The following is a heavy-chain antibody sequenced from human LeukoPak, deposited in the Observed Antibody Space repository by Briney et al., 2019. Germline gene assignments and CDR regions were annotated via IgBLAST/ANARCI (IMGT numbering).Heavy chain of an antibody. Sequence: GGSLRLSCAASGFTLSNYWMSWVRQAPGRGLEWVANIKQDGSDKYYVGSVRGRFTISRDNAKNTLYLQMNSLRAEDTAVYYCARGSGVGYRYGYDYYGMDVWGQGTTVTVSS. D-gene: IGHD5-18*01. CDR2: IKQDGSDK. CDR1: GFTLSNYW. CDR3: ARGSGVGYRYGYDYYGMDV. V-gene: IGHV3-7*02. J-gene: IGHJ6*02.